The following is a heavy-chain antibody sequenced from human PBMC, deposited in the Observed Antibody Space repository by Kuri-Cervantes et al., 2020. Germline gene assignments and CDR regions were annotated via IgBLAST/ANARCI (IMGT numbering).Heavy chain of an antibody. J-gene: IGHJ4*02. D-gene: IGHD3-16*01. V-gene: IGHV4-34*01. Sequence: GSLRLSCAVYGGSFSGYYWSWIRQPPGKGLEWIGEINHSGSTNYNPSLKSRVTISVDTSKNQFSLKLSSVTAADTAVYYCARGGFWADYWGQGTLVTVSS. CDR1: GGSFSGYY. CDR3: ARGGFWADY. CDR2: INHSGST.